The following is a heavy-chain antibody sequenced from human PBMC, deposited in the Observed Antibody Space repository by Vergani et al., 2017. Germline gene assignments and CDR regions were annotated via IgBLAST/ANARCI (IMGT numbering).Heavy chain of an antibody. Sequence: EVDLVESGGGLAQPGGSLRLSCEASGITFWKFGMHWVRQGPGKGLEWVSGISWNSGAVDYADSVRGRFTISRDNAKNSLFLEMNSLRFEDTAVYFCTKGSVYYHDSAGYGYDPYTGFDLWGQGTLVTVSS. D-gene: IGHD3-22*01. CDR1: GITFWKFG. CDR3: TKGSVYYHDSAGYGYDPYTGFDL. V-gene: IGHV3-9*01. J-gene: IGHJ3*01. CDR2: ISWNSGAV.